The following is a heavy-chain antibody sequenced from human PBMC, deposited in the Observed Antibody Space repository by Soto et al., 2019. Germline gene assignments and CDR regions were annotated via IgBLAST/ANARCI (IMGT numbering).Heavy chain of an antibody. Sequence: ASVKVSCKASGYTFTGHYMQWVRQAPGQGLEWMGWINPNSGGTNYAQRFQGRVTLTRDTSISTAYMELRSLRSDDTAVYFCARGSSDWGTGTLILDSWGQGTLVTVSS. V-gene: IGHV1-2*02. CDR3: ARGSSDWGTGTLILDS. CDR2: INPNSGGT. D-gene: IGHD6-19*01. J-gene: IGHJ4*02. CDR1: GYTFTGHY.